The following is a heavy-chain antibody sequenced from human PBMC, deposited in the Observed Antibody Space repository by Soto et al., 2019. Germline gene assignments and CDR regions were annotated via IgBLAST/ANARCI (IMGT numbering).Heavy chain of an antibody. J-gene: IGHJ6*02. V-gene: IGHV1-8*01. Sequence: ASVKVSCKASGYTFTSYDINWVRQATGQGLEWMGWMNPNSGNTGYAQKFQGRVTMTRNTSISTAYMELSSLRSEDTAVYYCARGLRYSNYGDYYYGMDVWGQGXTVTVSS. CDR2: MNPNSGNT. D-gene: IGHD4-4*01. CDR1: GYTFTSYD. CDR3: ARGLRYSNYGDYYYGMDV.